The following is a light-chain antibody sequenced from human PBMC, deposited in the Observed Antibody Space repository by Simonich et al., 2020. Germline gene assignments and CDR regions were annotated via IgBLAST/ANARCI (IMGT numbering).Light chain of an antibody. J-gene: IGLJ3*02. CDR2: DVS. CDR3: CSYAGSYTWV. CDR1: SRDVGGYNY. V-gene: IGLV2-14*01. Sequence: QSALTQPASVSGSPGQSITISCTGTSRDVGGYNYVSWDQQHPGKAPKLMIYDVSNRPSGVSTRVSGSKAGNTASLTISGLQAEDEADYYCCSYAGSYTWVFGGGTKLTVL.